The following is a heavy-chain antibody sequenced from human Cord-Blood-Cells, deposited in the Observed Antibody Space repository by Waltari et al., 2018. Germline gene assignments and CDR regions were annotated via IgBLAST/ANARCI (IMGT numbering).Heavy chain of an antibody. CDR2: ISDDGSNK. V-gene: IGHV3-30*18. CDR1: GFTFRSYG. D-gene: IGHD1-26*01. J-gene: IGHJ6*02. Sequence: QVQLVESGGGVVQPGRSLRLSCAASGFTFRSYGMHWVRQAPGKGLEWVAVISDDGSNKYYADSVKGRFTISRDNSKNTLYLQMNSLRAEDTAVYYCAKDSGGMDVWGQGTTVTVSS. CDR3: AKDSGGMDV.